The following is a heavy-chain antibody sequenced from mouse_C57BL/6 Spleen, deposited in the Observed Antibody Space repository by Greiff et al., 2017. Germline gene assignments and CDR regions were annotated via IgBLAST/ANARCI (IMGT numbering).Heavy chain of an antibody. CDR1: GYAFSSSW. CDR3: ARLADGYYVGAMDY. CDR2: ICPGDGDT. Sequence: QIQLQQSGPELVKPGASVKISCKASGYAFSSSWMNWVKQRPGKGLEWIGRICPGDGDTNYNGKFKGKATLTADKSSSTAYMQLSSLTSEDSAVYFCARLADGYYVGAMDYWGQGTSVTVSS. D-gene: IGHD2-3*01. V-gene: IGHV1-82*01. J-gene: IGHJ4*01.